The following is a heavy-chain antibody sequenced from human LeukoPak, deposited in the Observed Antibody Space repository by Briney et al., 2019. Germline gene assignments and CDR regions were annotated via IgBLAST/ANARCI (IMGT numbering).Heavy chain of an antibody. Sequence: PSQTLSLTCTVSGGSISSGDNYWGWIRQPPGQGLWWIGSIYHTGSTFYNPSLKSRVTISVDTSKNQFSLKLSSVTAADTAVYYCARTNPGLAVTGTRVDCWGQGALVTVSS. CDR3: ARTNPGLAVTGTRVDC. CDR1: GGSISSGDNY. CDR2: IYHTGST. J-gene: IGHJ4*02. D-gene: IGHD6-19*01. V-gene: IGHV4-39*07.